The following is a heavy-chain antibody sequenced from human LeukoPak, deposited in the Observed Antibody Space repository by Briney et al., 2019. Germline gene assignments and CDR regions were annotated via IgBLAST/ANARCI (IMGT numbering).Heavy chain of an antibody. V-gene: IGHV3-13*01. J-gene: IGHJ3*02. Sequence: GGSLRLSCAASGFTFSSYDMHWVRHVTGKALEWVSVIGSAGDTYYSGSVKGRFTISRENARNSLYLQMNSLRAGDTAVYYCVAQPQKSDAFDIWGQGTMVTVSP. CDR3: VAQPQKSDAFDI. CDR1: GFTFSSYD. D-gene: IGHD6-13*01. CDR2: IGSAGDT.